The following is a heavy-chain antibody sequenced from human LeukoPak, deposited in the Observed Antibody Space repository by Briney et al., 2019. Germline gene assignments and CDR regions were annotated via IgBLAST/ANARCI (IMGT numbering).Heavy chain of an antibody. CDR1: GGTFSSYA. J-gene: IGHJ3*02. CDR3: ARDVMTTVTHGAFDI. D-gene: IGHD4-17*01. V-gene: IGHV1-69*13. Sequence: ASVKVSCKASGGTFSSYAISWVRQAPGQGLEWMGGIIPIFGTANYARKFQGRVTITADESTSTAYMELSSLRSEDTAVYYCARDVMTTVTHGAFDIWGQGTMVTVSS. CDR2: IIPIFGTA.